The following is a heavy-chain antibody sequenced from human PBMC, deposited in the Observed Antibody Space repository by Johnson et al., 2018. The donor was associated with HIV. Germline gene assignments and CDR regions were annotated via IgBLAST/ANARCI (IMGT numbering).Heavy chain of an antibody. Sequence: VQLVESGGGVVQPGRSLRLSCAASGFTVSSNYMSWVRQAPGKGLEWVANIKQDGSEKYYVDSVKGRFTISRDNAKNSLYLQMNSLRAGDTAVYYCARWGASTAFDIWGQGTMVTVSS. V-gene: IGHV3-7*01. J-gene: IGHJ3*02. CDR1: GFTVSSNY. CDR3: ARWGASTAFDI. CDR2: IKQDGSEK. D-gene: IGHD3-16*01.